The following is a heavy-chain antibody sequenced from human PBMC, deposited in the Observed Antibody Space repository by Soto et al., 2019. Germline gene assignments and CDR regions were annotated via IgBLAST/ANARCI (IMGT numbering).Heavy chain of an antibody. CDR3: ARLQYCSGGSCYWGYAFDI. D-gene: IGHD2-15*01. V-gene: IGHV4-59*08. Sequence: QVQLQESGPGLVKPSETLSLTCTVSGGSISSYYWSWIRQPPGKGLEWIGYIYYSGSTNYNPSLKSRVTISVDTSKSQFSLKLSSVTAADTAVYYCARLQYCSGGSCYWGYAFDIWGQGTMVTVSS. J-gene: IGHJ3*02. CDR2: IYYSGST. CDR1: GGSISSYY.